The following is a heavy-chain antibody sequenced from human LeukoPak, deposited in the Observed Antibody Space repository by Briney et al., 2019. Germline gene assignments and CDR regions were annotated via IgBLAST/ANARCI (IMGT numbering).Heavy chain of an antibody. Sequence: SETLSLTCTVSGGSIGSYYWSWIRQPPGKGLEWIGYIYYSGSTNYNPSLKSRVTISVDTSKSQFSLKLSSVTAADTAVYYCAREMSYYYDSSGYYAYFDYWGQGTLVTVSS. CDR1: GGSIGSYY. D-gene: IGHD3-22*01. V-gene: IGHV4-59*01. CDR3: AREMSYYYDSSGYYAYFDY. J-gene: IGHJ4*02. CDR2: IYYSGST.